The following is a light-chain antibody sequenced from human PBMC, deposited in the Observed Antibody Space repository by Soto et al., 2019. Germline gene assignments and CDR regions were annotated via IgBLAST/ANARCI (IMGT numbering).Light chain of an antibody. Sequence: QSVLTQPPSASGSPGQSVTISCSGTSSDVGAYNYVSWYQQHPGKAPRLLIYEVSQRPSGVPDRFSGSKSANTASLTVSGLQPEDEADSYCSSYAGTNNLLYVFGTGTKVTVL. V-gene: IGLV2-8*01. CDR2: EVS. CDR3: SSYAGTNNLLYV. J-gene: IGLJ1*01. CDR1: SSDVGAYNY.